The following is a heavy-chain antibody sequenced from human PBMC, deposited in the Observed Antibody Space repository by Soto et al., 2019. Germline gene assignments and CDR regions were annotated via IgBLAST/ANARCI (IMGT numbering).Heavy chain of an antibody. CDR2: IYYSGST. CDR1: GFSISSYY. CDR3: ARDLNVETQWLRSEFDY. Sequence: PSETQSLTSPFSGFSISSYYWSWIRQPPGKGLEWIGYIYYSGSTSYNPSLKSRVTISVDTSKNQFSLKLSSVTAADTAVYYCARDLNVETQWLRSEFDYWGQGTLVTVSS. J-gene: IGHJ4*02. V-gene: IGHV4-59*01. D-gene: IGHD5-12*01.